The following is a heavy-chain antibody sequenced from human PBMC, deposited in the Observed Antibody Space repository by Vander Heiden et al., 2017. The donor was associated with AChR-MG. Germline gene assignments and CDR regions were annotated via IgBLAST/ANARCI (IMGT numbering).Heavy chain of an antibody. Sequence: QVQLVESGGGVVQPGRSLRLSCAASGFTFSSYGMHWVRQAPGKGLEWVAVISYDGSNKYYADSVKGRFTISRDNSKNTLYLQMNSLRAEDTAVYYCAKVQSIGWLGDPYFDYWGQGTLVTVSS. CDR3: AKVQSIGWLGDPYFDY. D-gene: IGHD6-19*01. V-gene: IGHV3-30*18. J-gene: IGHJ4*02. CDR1: GFTFSSYG. CDR2: ISYDGSNK.